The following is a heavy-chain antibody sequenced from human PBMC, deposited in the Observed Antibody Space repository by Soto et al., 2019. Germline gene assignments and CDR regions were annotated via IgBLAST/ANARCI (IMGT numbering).Heavy chain of an antibody. CDR3: ARAPQTVAGAGIWY. Sequence: ASVKVSCKASGYTFTSYGISWVRQVPGQGLEWMGWISGYNGDTNHAQKLQGRVTMTTDTSTSTAYMELRSLRSDDTAVYYCARAPQTVAGAGIWYWGQGTLVTVSS. V-gene: IGHV1-18*04. J-gene: IGHJ4*02. CDR1: GYTFTSYG. CDR2: ISGYNGDT. D-gene: IGHD6-13*01.